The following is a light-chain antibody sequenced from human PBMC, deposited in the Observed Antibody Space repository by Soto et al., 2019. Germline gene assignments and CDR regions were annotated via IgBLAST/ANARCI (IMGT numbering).Light chain of an antibody. CDR1: SSDVGCYNY. V-gene: IGLV2-14*01. Sequence: QSALTQPASVSASPGQSITISFTGTSSDVGCYNYVSWYQQHPRKAPKLMIYDVSNRPSGVSNRFSGSKSGNTAYLTISGLQAEDEADYYCSSYTSSSTLVVFGGGTQLTVL. CDR2: DVS. J-gene: IGLJ2*01. CDR3: SSYTSSSTLVV.